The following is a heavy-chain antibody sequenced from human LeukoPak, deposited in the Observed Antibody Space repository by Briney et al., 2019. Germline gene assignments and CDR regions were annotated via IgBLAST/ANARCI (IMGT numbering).Heavy chain of an antibody. D-gene: IGHD3-3*01. V-gene: IGHV4-34*01. J-gene: IGHJ6*03. Sequence: SETLSLTCAVYGGSFSGYYWSWIRQPPGKGLEWIGEVNHSGSTNYHPSLKSRVTISVDTSKNQFSLKLSSVTAADTAVYYCARAGPYDFWSGYYPGYYYYYMDVWGKGTTVTVSS. CDR1: GGSFSGYY. CDR3: ARAGPYDFWSGYYPGYYYYYMDV. CDR2: VNHSGST.